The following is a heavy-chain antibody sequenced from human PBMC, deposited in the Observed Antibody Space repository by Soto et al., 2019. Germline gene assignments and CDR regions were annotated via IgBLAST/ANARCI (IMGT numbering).Heavy chain of an antibody. CDR3: ASYLYGYPYYFDY. D-gene: IGHD5-18*01. Sequence: QVQLQESGPGLVKPSQTLSLTCTVSGASISSGGYYWSWIRQLPGKGLEWMGYIYDTGSTYYNPSLKSRVTISVDTSKNQFSLKLSSVTAADTAVFYCASYLYGYPYYFDYWGQGTLVTVSS. CDR2: IYDTGST. J-gene: IGHJ4*02. CDR1: GASISSGGYY. V-gene: IGHV4-31*03.